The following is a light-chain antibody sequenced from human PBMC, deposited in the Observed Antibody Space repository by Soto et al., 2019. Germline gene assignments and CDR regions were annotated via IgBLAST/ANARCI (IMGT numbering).Light chain of an antibody. CDR1: QSVSSN. CDR3: QQYNKWPLT. J-gene: IGKJ4*01. CDR2: HAS. V-gene: IGKV3-15*01. Sequence: EIVMTQSPATMSVSPGESATLSCRASQSVSSNLAWYQQKPGQAPRLLIYHASTRATGIPARFSGSGSGTEFTLTISSLQSEDFAVYYCQQYNKWPLTFGGGTKVEIK.